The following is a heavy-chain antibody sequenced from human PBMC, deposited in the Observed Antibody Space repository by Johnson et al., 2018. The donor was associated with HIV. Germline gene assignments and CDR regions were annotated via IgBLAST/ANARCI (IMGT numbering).Heavy chain of an antibody. CDR1: GFTFSSYT. Sequence: QVQLVESGGGVVQPGRSLRLSCAASGFTFSSYTMHWVRQAPGKGLEWVAVISYDGSNKYYGDSVKGRFTISRDTSKNTLFLQMSSLRAGATALYYCASGRGSSRTRFDAFDIWGQGTMVTVSS. CDR2: ISYDGSNK. CDR3: ASGRGSSRTRFDAFDI. J-gene: IGHJ3*02. D-gene: IGHD6-13*01. V-gene: IGHV3-30-3*01.